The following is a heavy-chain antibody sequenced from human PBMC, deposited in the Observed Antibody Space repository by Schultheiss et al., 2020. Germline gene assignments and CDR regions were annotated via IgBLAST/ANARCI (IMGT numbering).Heavy chain of an antibody. D-gene: IGHD3-3*01. V-gene: IGHV3-48*03. J-gene: IGHJ4*02. CDR1: GFTFSSYE. CDR2: ISSSGSTI. CDR3: ARGEDYDFWSGYFDY. Sequence: GGSLRLSCAASGFTFSSYEMNWVRQAPGKGLEWVSYISSSGSTIYYADSVKGRFTISRDNAKNSLYLQMNSLRAEDTAVYYCARGEDYDFWSGYFDYWGQGTLVTVSS.